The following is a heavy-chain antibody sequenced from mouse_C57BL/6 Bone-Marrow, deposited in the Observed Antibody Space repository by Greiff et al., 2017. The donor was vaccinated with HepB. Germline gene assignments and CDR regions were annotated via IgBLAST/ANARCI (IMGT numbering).Heavy chain of an antibody. CDR2: IDPNSGGT. D-gene: IGHD1-1*01. V-gene: IGHV1-72*01. CDR1: GETGKRDR. J-gene: IGHJ3*01. CDR3: AYYYGSRGFAY. Sequence: QVQRQKEGEERGKRGAAVKRWGKAEGETGKRDRRKGGKQSNGRSREWIGRIDPNSGGTKYNEKFKSKATLTVDKPSSTAYMQLSSLTSEDSAVYDCAYYYGSRGFAYWGQGTLVTVSA.